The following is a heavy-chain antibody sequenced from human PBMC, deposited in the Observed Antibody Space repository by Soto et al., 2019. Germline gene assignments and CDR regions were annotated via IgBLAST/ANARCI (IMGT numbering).Heavy chain of an antibody. Sequence: QVQLVQSGAEVKKPGSSVKVSCKASGGTFSTYTISWVRQAPGQGLEWLVRIILLFGLPIHAQKFQDRVTITPDKXTDTAYLEMNSLRPEDTAVYYCAFDVQTGVVYFDNWGQGTLVTVSS. CDR2: IILLFGLP. J-gene: IGHJ4*02. D-gene: IGHD1-1*01. V-gene: IGHV1-69*02. CDR3: AFDVQTGVVYFDN. CDR1: GGTFSTYT.